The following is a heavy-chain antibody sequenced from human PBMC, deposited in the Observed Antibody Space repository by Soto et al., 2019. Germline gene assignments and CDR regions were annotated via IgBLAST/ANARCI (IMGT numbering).Heavy chain of an antibody. CDR3: VRGKDRATVTTFDY. CDR2: IHGSGGST. J-gene: IGHJ4*02. CDR1: GFTFSSYA. V-gene: IGHV3-23*01. Sequence: EVQLLESGGGLVQRGGSLRLSCAASGFTFSSYAMNWVRQAPGKGLEWVSVIHGSGGSTYYADSVKGRFTISRDNSKNTVDLQMNSLRAEDTAVYYCVRGKDRATVTTFDYWGQGTLVTVSS. D-gene: IGHD4-17*01.